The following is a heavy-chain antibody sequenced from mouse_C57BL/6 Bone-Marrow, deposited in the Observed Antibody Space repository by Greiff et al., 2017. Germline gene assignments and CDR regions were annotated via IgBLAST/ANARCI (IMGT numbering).Heavy chain of an antibody. CDR2: IYPRSGNT. J-gene: IGHJ1*03. Sequence: VQLQQSGAELARPGASVKLSCKASGYTFTSYGISWVKQRTGQGLEWIGEIYPRSGNTYYNEKFKGKATLTADTSSSTAYMELRSLTSEDSAVYFCARTPHYYGSSYCWYFDVWGTGTTVTVSS. CDR1: GYTFTSYG. D-gene: IGHD1-1*01. CDR3: ARTPHYYGSSYCWYFDV. V-gene: IGHV1-81*01.